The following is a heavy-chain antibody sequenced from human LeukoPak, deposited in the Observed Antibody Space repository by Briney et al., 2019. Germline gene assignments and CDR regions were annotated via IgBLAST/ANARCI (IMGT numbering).Heavy chain of an antibody. CDR2: ISSSGGTI. V-gene: IGHV3-11*01. CDR3: ACGEFPLLFDY. J-gene: IGHJ4*02. Sequence: PGGSLRLSCAASGFTFNDYYMSWIRQAPGEGLEWVSYISSSGGTIYYADSVKGRFTISRDNAKNSLYLQMNSLRAEDTAVYYCACGEFPLLFDYWGQGTLVTVSS. CDR1: GFTFNDYY. D-gene: IGHD3-10*01.